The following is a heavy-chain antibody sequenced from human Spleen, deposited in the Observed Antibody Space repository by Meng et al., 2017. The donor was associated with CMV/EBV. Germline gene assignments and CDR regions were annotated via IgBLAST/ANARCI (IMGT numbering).Heavy chain of an antibody. CDR2: IYPDVSDT. V-gene: IGHV5-51*01. CDR1: GCTFSAYW. J-gene: IGHJ4*02. D-gene: IGHD5-12*01. Sequence: SGCTFSAYWIGWVRQMPGKGLEWMGIIYPDVSDTRYSPSFQGQVTISADKSVSTAYLRWSSLRASDTAIYYCARHVALDKVRSRSDYWGQGTLVTVSS. CDR3: ARHVALDKVRSRSDY.